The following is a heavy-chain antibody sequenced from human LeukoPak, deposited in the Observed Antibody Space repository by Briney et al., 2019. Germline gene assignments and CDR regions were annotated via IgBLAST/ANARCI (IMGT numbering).Heavy chain of an antibody. V-gene: IGHV3-66*01. J-gene: IGHJ6*03. Sequence: GGSLRLSCTVSGFTVSSNSMSWVRQAPGKGLEWVSVIYSGGSTYYADSVKGRFTISRDNSKNTLYLQMNSLRAEDTAVYYCARGLYSSGFYMDVWGKGTTVTISS. D-gene: IGHD6-19*01. CDR1: GFTVSSNS. CDR3: ARGLYSSGFYMDV. CDR2: IYSGGST.